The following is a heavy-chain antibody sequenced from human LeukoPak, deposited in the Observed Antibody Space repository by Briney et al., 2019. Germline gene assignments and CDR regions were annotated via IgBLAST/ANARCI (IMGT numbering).Heavy chain of an antibody. CDR1: GFTFSSYA. CDR2: ISYDGSNK. V-gene: IGHV3-30*04. J-gene: IGHJ4*02. CDR3: ARARVAEDY. Sequence: GGSLRLSCAASGFTFSSYAMHWVRQAPGKGLEWVAVISYDGSNKYYADSVKGRFTISRDNSKNTLYLQMNSLRAEDTAVYYCARARVAEDYWGQGTLVTVSS. D-gene: IGHD2-15*01.